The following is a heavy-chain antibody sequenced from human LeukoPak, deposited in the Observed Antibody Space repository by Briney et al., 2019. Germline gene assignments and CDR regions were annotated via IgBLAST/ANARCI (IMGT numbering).Heavy chain of an antibody. CDR3: ARRNSGYDYWFDP. CDR1: GGTFSSYA. CDR2: IIPILGTA. V-gene: IGHV1-69*13. D-gene: IGHD5-12*01. J-gene: IGHJ5*02. Sequence: SVKVSCKASGGTFSSYAISWVRQAPGQGLERMGGIIPILGTANYAQKFQGRVTITADESTSTAYMELSSLRSEDTAVYYCARRNSGYDYWFDPWGQGTLVTVSS.